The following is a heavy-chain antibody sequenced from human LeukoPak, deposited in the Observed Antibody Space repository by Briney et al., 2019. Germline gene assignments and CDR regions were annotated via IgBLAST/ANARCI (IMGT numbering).Heavy chain of an antibody. J-gene: IGHJ4*02. V-gene: IGHV3-74*01. D-gene: IGHD4-23*01. CDR2: INSDGTGT. CDR1: GFTFSTYW. CDR3: SRSDGNPY. Sequence: GGSLRLSCAASGFTFSTYWMSWVRQAPGKGLVWVSRINSDGTGTSYADSVKGRFTISRDNAKNTLYLQMSSLRAEDSAVYFCSRSDGNPYWGQGTLVTVSS.